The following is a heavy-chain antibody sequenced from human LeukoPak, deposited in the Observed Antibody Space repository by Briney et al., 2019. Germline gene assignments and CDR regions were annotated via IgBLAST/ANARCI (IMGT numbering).Heavy chain of an antibody. Sequence: ASVKVSCKASGYTFTRYYIHWVRQAPGPGLEWMGKMDPSGGTTTYAQKFQGRVTVTRDTPTSTVYMEISSLRPEDTAVYYCAKEESGGLFDYWGQGTLVTVSA. CDR3: AKEESGGLFDY. V-gene: IGHV1-46*01. J-gene: IGHJ4*02. CDR2: MDPSGGTT. CDR1: GYTFTRYY. D-gene: IGHD3-10*01.